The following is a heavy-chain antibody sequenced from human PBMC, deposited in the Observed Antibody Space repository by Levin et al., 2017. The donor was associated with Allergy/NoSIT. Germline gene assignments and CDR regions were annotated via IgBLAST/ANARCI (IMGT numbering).Heavy chain of an antibody. V-gene: IGHV3-11*03. CDR3: ATRGGGSGSHAFDI. J-gene: IGHJ3*02. D-gene: IGHD2-15*01. CDR2: ISSSSSFT. CDR1: GFTFSDYF. Sequence: GGSLRLSCAASGFTFSDYFMTWIRLSPGKGLEWLSFISSSSSFTNYADSVKGRLTTSRDNAKKSLFLQMNSLRAEDSAVYYCATRGGGSGSHAFDIWGQGTMVTVSS.